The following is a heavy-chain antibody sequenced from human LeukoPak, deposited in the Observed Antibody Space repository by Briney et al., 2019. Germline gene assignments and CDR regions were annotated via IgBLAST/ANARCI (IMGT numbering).Heavy chain of an antibody. CDR3: ARVVPIVVVTTIPYYFDY. CDR2: FYYSGST. D-gene: IGHD2-21*02. CDR1: DGSISSYY. J-gene: IGHJ4*02. Sequence: SETLSLTCTVSDGSISSYYWSWIRQPRGKGLEWIGYFYYSGSTNYNPSLKSRVTISVDTSKNQFSLKLSSVTAADTAVYYCARVVPIVVVTTIPYYFDYWGQGTLVTVSS. V-gene: IGHV4-59*01.